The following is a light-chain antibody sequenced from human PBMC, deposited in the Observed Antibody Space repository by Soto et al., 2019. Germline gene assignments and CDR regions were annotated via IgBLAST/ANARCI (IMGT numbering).Light chain of an antibody. Sequence: EIVLTQSPSTLSLSPEERATLSCRASRSVGNNLAWYQQKAGQAPGLLIYEASTRATGIPARSSGSGSGTDFTLTISSLEPEDFAVYYCQQHANWPLTFGGGTKVDIK. CDR1: RSVGNN. V-gene: IGKV3-11*01. CDR2: EAS. CDR3: QQHANWPLT. J-gene: IGKJ4*01.